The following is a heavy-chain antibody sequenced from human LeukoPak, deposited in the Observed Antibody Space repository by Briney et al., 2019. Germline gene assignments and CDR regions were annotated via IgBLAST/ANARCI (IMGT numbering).Heavy chain of an antibody. D-gene: IGHD3-10*01. CDR3: ARVGGDQGLLWFGEFYYYYYMDV. CDR2: ISAYNGNT. CDR1: GYTFTSYG. Sequence: ASVKVSCKASGYTFTSYGISWVRQSPGQGLKWMGWISAYNGNTNYAQKLQGRVTMTTDTSTSTAYMELRSLRSDDTAVYYCARVGGDQGLLWFGEFYYYYYMDVWGKGTTVTVSS. J-gene: IGHJ6*03. V-gene: IGHV1-18*01.